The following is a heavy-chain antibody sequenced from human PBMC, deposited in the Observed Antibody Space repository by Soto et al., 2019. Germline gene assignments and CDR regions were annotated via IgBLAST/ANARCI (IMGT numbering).Heavy chain of an antibody. V-gene: IGHV4-39*01. CDR2: IYYSGST. Sequence: PSETLSLTCTVSGGSISSSSYYWGWIRQPPGKGLEWIGSIYYSGSTYYNPPLKSRVTISVDTSKNQFSLKLRSVTAADTAVYYCARHAEWLRGEFDYWGQGTLVTVSS. CDR3: ARHAEWLRGEFDY. CDR1: GGSISSSSYY. J-gene: IGHJ4*02. D-gene: IGHD5-12*01.